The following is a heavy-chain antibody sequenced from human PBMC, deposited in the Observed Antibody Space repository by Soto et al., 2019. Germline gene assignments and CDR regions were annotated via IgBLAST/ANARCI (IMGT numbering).Heavy chain of an antibody. CDR3: ARGCGWSLFDY. J-gene: IGHJ4*02. D-gene: IGHD6-19*01. CDR2: TDTDGSDT. Sequence: EVQLVESGGGLVQPGGSLRLSWAASGFTFSTYWMYWVRQVPGKGLVWVSRTDTDGSDTSYADSVKGRFTISRDNAKTTLYLQMISLRAEDTAVYYCARGCGWSLFDYWGQGTLVIVYS. V-gene: IGHV3-74*01. CDR1: GFTFSTYW.